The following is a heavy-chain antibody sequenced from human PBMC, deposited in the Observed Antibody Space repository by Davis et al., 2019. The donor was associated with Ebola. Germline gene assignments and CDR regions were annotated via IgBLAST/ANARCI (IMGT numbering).Heavy chain of an antibody. CDR1: GLTFSSYS. Sequence: GGSLRLSCVVSGLTFSSYSMNWVRQAPGKGLEWVSYISSSSSTIYYADSVKGRFTISRDNAKNSLYLEMNSLRDEDTAMYYCARGSGSYPTAYNWIDPCGQGTLVTVSS. D-gene: IGHD1-26*01. CDR3: ARGSGSYPTAYNWIDP. V-gene: IGHV3-48*02. CDR2: ISSSSSTI. J-gene: IGHJ5*02.